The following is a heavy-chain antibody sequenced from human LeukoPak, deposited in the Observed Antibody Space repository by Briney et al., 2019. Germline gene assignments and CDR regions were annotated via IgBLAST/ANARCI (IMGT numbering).Heavy chain of an antibody. D-gene: IGHD6-19*01. Sequence: PGRSLRLSCTASGFTFGDYVMSWVRQAPGKGLEWVSSIDYDGGSGHYADSVKGRFTISRDNSNNTLFLHLNSLRGEDTAVYYCTRNSGWYGLSWGQGTLVTVSS. J-gene: IGHJ1*01. V-gene: IGHV3-23*01. CDR1: GFTFGDYV. CDR3: TRNSGWYGLS. CDR2: IDYDGGSG.